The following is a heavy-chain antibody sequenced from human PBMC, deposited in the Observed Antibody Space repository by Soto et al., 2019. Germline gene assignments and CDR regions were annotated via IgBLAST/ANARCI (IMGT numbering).Heavy chain of an antibody. D-gene: IGHD4-17*01. V-gene: IGHV4-39*02. CDR2: IYYSGST. CDR3: AREKVVMTTVTPFDY. Sequence: PSETLSLTCTVSGGSISSSSYYWGWIRQPPGKGLEWIGSIYYSGSTYYNPSLKGRVTISVDTSKNQFSLKLSSVTAADTAVYYCAREKVVMTTVTPFDYWGQGTLVTVSS. J-gene: IGHJ4*02. CDR1: GGSISSSSYY.